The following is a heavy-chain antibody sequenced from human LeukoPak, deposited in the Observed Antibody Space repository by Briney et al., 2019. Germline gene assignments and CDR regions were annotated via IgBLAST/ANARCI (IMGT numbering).Heavy chain of an antibody. J-gene: IGHJ5*02. CDR2: VYTSGST. CDR1: GASINTYF. Sequence: KPPETLSLTCTVSGASINTYFWSWIRQPPGKGLEWIGYVYTSGSTNYNPSLTGRLTISVDTSKNQFSLTLTSVTAADTAVYYCARVIEYTNWFDPWGQGTLVTVSS. D-gene: IGHD6-6*01. V-gene: IGHV4-4*09. CDR3: ARVIEYTNWFDP.